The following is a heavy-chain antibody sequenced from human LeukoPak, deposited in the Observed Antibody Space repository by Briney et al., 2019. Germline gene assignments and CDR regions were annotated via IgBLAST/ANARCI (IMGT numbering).Heavy chain of an antibody. V-gene: IGHV3-21*01. J-gene: IGHJ6*03. Sequence: GGSLRLSCAASGFTFSSYSMNWVRQAPGKGVEWVSSISSSSSYTYYADSVKGRFTISRDNAKNSLYLQMNSLRAEDTAVYYCARDSIGYCSSTSCYGDGYYYYYYMDVWGKGTTVTVSS. D-gene: IGHD2-2*01. CDR2: ISSSSSYT. CDR3: ARDSIGYCSSTSCYGDGYYYYYYMDV. CDR1: GFTFSSYS.